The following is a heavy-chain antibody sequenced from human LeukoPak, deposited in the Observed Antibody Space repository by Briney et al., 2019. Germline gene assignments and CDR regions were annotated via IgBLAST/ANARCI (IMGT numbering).Heavy chain of an antibody. D-gene: IGHD6-13*01. CDR1: GGSISSYY. V-gene: IGHV4-59*01. J-gene: IGHJ6*02. Sequence: PSETLSLTCTVSGGSISSYYWSWIRQPPGKGLEWIGYIYYSGSTNYNPSLKSRVTISVDTSKNQFSLKLSSVTAADTAVYYCARAAPIAAAGSTHYYYYGMDVWGQGTTVTVSS. CDR3: ARAAPIAAAGSTHYYYYGMDV. CDR2: IYYSGST.